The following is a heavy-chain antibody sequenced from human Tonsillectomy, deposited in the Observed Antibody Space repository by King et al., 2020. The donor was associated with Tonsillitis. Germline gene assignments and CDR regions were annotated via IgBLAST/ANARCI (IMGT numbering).Heavy chain of an antibody. CDR1: GFTFGDYA. V-gene: IGHV3-49*03. Sequence: DVQLVESGGGLVQPGRSLRLSCRTSGFTFGDYAMSWFRQAPGKGLEGVGFIRSIAYGGTTEYAASVKGRFTISKDDSKSIDYLQMNRLKTEDTAVYYCTRVVYYDILTGPPARYFDYWGQGTLVTVSS. D-gene: IGHD3-9*01. CDR2: IRSIAYGGTT. CDR3: TRVVYYDILTGPPARYFDY. J-gene: IGHJ4*02.